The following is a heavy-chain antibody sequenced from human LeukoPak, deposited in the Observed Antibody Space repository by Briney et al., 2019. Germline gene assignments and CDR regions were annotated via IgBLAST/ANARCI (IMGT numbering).Heavy chain of an antibody. Sequence: PSETLSLTCTVSGDSISIGDYSWSWIRQPPGKGPEWIGYIYHSGSTYYNPSLKSRVTISVDTSKNQFSLKLSSVTAADTAVYYCARDNGAFDIWGQGTMVTVSS. J-gene: IGHJ3*02. CDR3: ARDNGAFDI. V-gene: IGHV4-30-2*01. CDR1: GDSISIGDYS. CDR2: IYHSGST. D-gene: IGHD2-8*01.